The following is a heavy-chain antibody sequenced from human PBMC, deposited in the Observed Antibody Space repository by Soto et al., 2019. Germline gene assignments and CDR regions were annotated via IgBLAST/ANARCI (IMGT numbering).Heavy chain of an antibody. Sequence: ESGPTLVNPTQTLTLTCTFSGFSLSTTGVGVGWIRQPPGKALEWLALIYWNDDKRYSPSLKSRLTITKDTSKNQVVLTMTNIDPVDTATYYCAHGLYGSGTYLFTYWGQGTLVTSPQ. J-gene: IGHJ4*02. CDR3: AHGLYGSGTYLFTY. D-gene: IGHD3-10*01. CDR1: GFSLSTTGVG. V-gene: IGHV2-5*01. CDR2: IYWNDDK.